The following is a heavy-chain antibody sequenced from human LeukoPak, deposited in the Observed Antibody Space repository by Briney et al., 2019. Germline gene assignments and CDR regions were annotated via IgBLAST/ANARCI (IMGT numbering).Heavy chain of an antibody. CDR3: ARDPGIAAAGQLHDY. Sequence: ASVKVSCKASGYTFTGYYMHWVRQAPGQGLEWMGWINPNSGGTNYAQKFQGRVTMTRDTSISTAYMELSRLRSDDTAVYYCARDPGIAAAGQLHDYWGQGTLVTVSS. CDR2: INPNSGGT. CDR1: GYTFTGYY. J-gene: IGHJ4*02. D-gene: IGHD6-13*01. V-gene: IGHV1-2*02.